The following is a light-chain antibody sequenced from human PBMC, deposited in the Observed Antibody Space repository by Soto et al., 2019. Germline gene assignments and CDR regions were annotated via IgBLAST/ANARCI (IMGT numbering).Light chain of an antibody. V-gene: IGKV3-20*01. CDR2: GGS. CDR1: QSLVSNY. J-gene: IGKJ3*01. CDR3: QHYGSPFT. Sequence: EIVLTQSPGTLSLSPGERATLSCRASQSLVSNYFAWYQRKPGQAPRLVIYGGSLRATGIPDRFSGSGSGTDFTLTISRLEPDDFAVYYCQHYGSPFTFGPGTKVEIK.